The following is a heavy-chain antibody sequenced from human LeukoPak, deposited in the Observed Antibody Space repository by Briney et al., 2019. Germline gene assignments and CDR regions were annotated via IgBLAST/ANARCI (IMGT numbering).Heavy chain of an antibody. CDR1: GFTFSSYS. D-gene: IGHD3-16*02. Sequence: GGSLRLSCAASGFTFSSYSMNWVRQAPGMGLEWVSSISSSSSYIYYADSVKGRFTISRDNAKNSLYLQMNSLRAEDTAVYYCARDHGDYVWGSYRYGPPFDYWGQGTLVTVSS. CDR2: ISSSSSYI. J-gene: IGHJ4*02. CDR3: ARDHGDYVWGSYRYGPPFDY. V-gene: IGHV3-21*01.